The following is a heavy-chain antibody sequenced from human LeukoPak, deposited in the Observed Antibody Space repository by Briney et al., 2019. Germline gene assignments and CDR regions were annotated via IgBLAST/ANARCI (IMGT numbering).Heavy chain of an antibody. CDR1: GYTFTSYY. CDR2: INPSGGST. CDR3: ARALYYYDSSDADDY. Sequence: ASVKVSCKASGYTFTSYYMHWVRQAPGQGLEWMGIINPSGGSTSYAQKFQGRVTMTRDTSTSTVYMELSSLRSEDTAVYYCARALYYYDSSDADDYWGQGTLVTVSS. D-gene: IGHD3-22*01. J-gene: IGHJ4*02. V-gene: IGHV1-46*01.